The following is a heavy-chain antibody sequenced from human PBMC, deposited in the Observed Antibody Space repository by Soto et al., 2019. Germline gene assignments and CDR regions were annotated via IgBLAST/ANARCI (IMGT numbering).Heavy chain of an antibody. V-gene: IGHV4-59*01. CDR2: IYYSGST. CDR3: ARSHYDILTGNTEYYFDY. CDR1: GGSISSYY. D-gene: IGHD3-9*01. J-gene: IGHJ4*02. Sequence: SETLSLTCTVSGGSISSYYWSWIRQPPGKVLEWIGYIYYSGSTNYNPSLKSRVTISVDTSKNQFSLKLSSVTAADTAVYYCARSHYDILTGNTEYYFDYWGQGTLVTVSS.